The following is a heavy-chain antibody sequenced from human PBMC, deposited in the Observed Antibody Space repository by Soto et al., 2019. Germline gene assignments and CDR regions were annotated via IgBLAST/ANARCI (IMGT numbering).Heavy chain of an antibody. CDR3: ARDSATGTTGTYYYYGMDV. V-gene: IGHV4-59*01. J-gene: IGHJ6*02. Sequence: KTSETLSLTCTVSGGSISSYYWSWIRQPPGKGLEWIGYIYYSGSTNYNPSLKSRVAISVDTSKNQFSLKLSSVTAADTAVYYCARDSATGTTGTYYYYGMDVWGQGTTVTVSS. CDR1: GGSISSYY. D-gene: IGHD1-7*01. CDR2: IYYSGST.